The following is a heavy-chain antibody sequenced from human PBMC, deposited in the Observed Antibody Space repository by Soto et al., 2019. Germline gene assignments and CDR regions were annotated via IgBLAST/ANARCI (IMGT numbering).Heavy chain of an antibody. CDR3: ARDRYSVLRFLEWSAEGHYYYGVDV. CDR1: GYTFTSYG. Sequence: ASVKVSCKASGYTFTSYGISWVRQAPGQGLEWMGWISAYNGNTNYAQKLQGRVTMTTDTSTSTAYMELRSLRSDDTAVYYCARDRYSVLRFLEWSAEGHYYYGVDVWGQGTTVTVSS. J-gene: IGHJ6*02. D-gene: IGHD3-3*01. V-gene: IGHV1-18*04. CDR2: ISAYNGNT.